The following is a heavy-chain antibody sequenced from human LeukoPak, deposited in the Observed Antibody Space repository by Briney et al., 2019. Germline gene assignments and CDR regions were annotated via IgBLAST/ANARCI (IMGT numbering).Heavy chain of an antibody. D-gene: IGHD1-26*01. Sequence: GASVKVSCKASGGTFSSYAISWVRQAPGQGLEWMGGIIPIFGTANYAQKFQGRVTITADKSTSTAYMELSSLRSEDTAVYYCARPQSLNSGSYVEQALYYFDCWGQGTLVTVSS. V-gene: IGHV1-69*06. CDR1: GGTFSSYA. CDR2: IIPIFGTA. J-gene: IGHJ4*02. CDR3: ARPQSLNSGSYVEQALYYFDC.